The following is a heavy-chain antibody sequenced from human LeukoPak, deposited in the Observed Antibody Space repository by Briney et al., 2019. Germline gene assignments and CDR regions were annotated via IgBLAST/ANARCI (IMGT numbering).Heavy chain of an antibody. J-gene: IGHJ4*02. V-gene: IGHV3-30*02. Sequence: GGSLRLSCAASGFTFSSYGMHWVRQAPGKGLEWVAFIRYDGSNKYYADSVEGRFTISRDNSKNTLYLQMNSLRAEDTAVYYCATPSGAVIAAAGIGFYYWGQGTLVTVSS. CDR3: ATPSGAVIAAAGIGFYY. D-gene: IGHD6-13*01. CDR2: IRYDGSNK. CDR1: GFTFSSYG.